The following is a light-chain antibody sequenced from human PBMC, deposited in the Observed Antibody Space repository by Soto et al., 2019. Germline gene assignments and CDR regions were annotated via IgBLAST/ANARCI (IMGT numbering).Light chain of an antibody. J-gene: IGLJ1*01. V-gene: IGLV2-14*01. CDR3: SSYTGSGTDV. Sequence: QSALTQPASVSGSPGQSITISCTGTSSDVGGYNYVSWYQQYPGKAPKLMIFDVSNRPSGVSDHFSGSKSGNTASLTISGLQAEDEADYYCSSYTGSGTDVFGTGTKLTVL. CDR1: SSDVGGYNY. CDR2: DVS.